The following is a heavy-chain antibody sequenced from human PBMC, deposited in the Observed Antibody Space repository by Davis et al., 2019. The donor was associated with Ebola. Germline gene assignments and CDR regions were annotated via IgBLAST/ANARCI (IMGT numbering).Heavy chain of an antibody. CDR2: IWYDGSNK. V-gene: IGHV3-33*08. CDR1: GFTFSSYW. CDR3: ARDRSLGYSYGYDYYYYGMDV. Sequence: GESLKISCAASGFTFSSYWMSWVRQAPGKGLEWVAVIWYDGSNKYYADSVKGRFTISRDNSKNTLYLQMNSLRAEDTAVYYCARDRSLGYSYGYDYYYYGMDVWGQGTTVTVSS. J-gene: IGHJ6*02. D-gene: IGHD5-18*01.